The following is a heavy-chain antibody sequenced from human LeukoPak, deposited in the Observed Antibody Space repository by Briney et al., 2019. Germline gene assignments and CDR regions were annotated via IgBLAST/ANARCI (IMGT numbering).Heavy chain of an antibody. CDR2: ISTSSSYI. D-gene: IGHD5-12*01. CDR3: AREHSGYDFPGRDYYYMDV. V-gene: IGHV3-21*01. CDR1: GFTFSGYC. Sequence: GGSLRLSCAASGFTFSGYCMNWVRQAPGKGLEWVSSISTSSSYIYYADSVKSRFTISRDNAKNSLYLQMNSLRAEDTAVYYCAREHSGYDFPGRDYYYMDVWGKGTTVTVSS. J-gene: IGHJ6*03.